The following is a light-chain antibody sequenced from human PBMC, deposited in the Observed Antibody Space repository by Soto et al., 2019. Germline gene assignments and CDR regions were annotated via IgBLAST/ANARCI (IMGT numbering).Light chain of an antibody. V-gene: IGKV1-17*01. CDR1: QGIRND. Sequence: IQMTQSPSSLSASVGDRVTITCRASQGIRNDLGWYQQKPGKAPKLLIYAASSLPSGVPSRFSGSGSGTEFTLTISSLQPDDFATYYCQQYNSYSPWTFGQGTKVDI. J-gene: IGKJ1*01. CDR2: AAS. CDR3: QQYNSYSPWT.